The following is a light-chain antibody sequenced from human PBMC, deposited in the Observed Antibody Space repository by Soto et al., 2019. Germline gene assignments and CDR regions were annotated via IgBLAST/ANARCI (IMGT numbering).Light chain of an antibody. CDR3: SSYTSSITLYV. Sequence: QSVLTQPASMSGSPGQSITISCTGTSSDVGGYDYVSWYQQHPGIAPKLIIYDVSNRPSGVSNRFSGSKSGNTASLTISGLQAEDEADYYCSSYTSSITLYVFGTGTKVTVL. CDR1: SSDVGGYDY. V-gene: IGLV2-14*01. J-gene: IGLJ1*01. CDR2: DVS.